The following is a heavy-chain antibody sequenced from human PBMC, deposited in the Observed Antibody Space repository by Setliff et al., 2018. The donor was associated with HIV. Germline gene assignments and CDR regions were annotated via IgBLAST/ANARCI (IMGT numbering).Heavy chain of an antibody. CDR3: ARHCNAGTCYFYI. CDR1: GYMFIAYG. D-gene: IGHD2-15*01. Sequence: GASVKVSCKTSGYMFIAYGMSWVRRAPGQGLEWMGWIGPYNDRTEYAQEFQGRVSLTIDTSTSTAYMELRSLRSDDTAVYYCARHCNAGTCYFYIWGQGTMVTVSS. CDR2: IGPYNDRT. J-gene: IGHJ3*02. V-gene: IGHV1-18*01.